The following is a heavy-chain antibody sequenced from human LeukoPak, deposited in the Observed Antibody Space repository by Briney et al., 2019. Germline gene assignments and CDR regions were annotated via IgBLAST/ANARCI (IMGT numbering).Heavy chain of an antibody. Sequence: GASVKVSCKASGYTFTSYAMHWVRRAPGQRLEWMGWINAGNGDTKYSQKFQGRVTIARDTSASTAYMGLSSLRSEDTAVYYCARDRGGTGDFDYWGQGTLVTVSS. D-gene: IGHD1-1*01. V-gene: IGHV1-3*01. CDR1: GYTFTSYA. J-gene: IGHJ4*02. CDR2: INAGNGDT. CDR3: ARDRGGTGDFDY.